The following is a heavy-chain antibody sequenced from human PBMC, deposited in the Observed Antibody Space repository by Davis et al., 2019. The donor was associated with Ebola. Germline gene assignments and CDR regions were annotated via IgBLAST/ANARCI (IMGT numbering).Heavy chain of an antibody. V-gene: IGHV4-61*03. D-gene: IGHD3-22*01. J-gene: IGHJ4*02. Sequence: SDTLSPTCTLPGCSISIGVHYCSSFRPHPGKGLAWIGYSYYRQSSNYNPSPKSRLTISVDTSKNHFSLKLSSVTAADTAVYYCARGDSYYDPSGNYAGPEAPDHWGQGTLVSVSS. CDR2: SYYRQSS. CDR1: GCSISIGVHY. CDR3: ARGDSYYDPSGNYAGPEAPDH.